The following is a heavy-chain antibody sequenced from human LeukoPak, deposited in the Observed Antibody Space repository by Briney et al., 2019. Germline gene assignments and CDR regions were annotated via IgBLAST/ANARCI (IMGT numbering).Heavy chain of an antibody. CDR1: GGSISSSSYY. V-gene: IGHV4-30-4*08. Sequence: PSETLSLTCTVSGGSISSSSYYWGWIRQPPGKGLEWIGYIYYSGSTYYNPSLKSRVTISVDTSKNQFSLKLSSVTAADTAVYYCARAIYYYYMDVWGKGTTVTVSS. CDR2: IYYSGST. J-gene: IGHJ6*03. CDR3: ARAIYYYYMDV.